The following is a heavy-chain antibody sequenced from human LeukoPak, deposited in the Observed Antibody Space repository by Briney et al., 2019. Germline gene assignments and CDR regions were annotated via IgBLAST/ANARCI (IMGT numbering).Heavy chain of an antibody. CDR1: GGTFSSYA. J-gene: IGHJ4*02. Sequence: ASVKVSCKASGGTFSSYAISWVRQAPGQGLEWMGIINPSGGSTSYAQKFQGRVTMTRDTSTSTVYMELSSLRSEDTAVYYCARVFTIFGVPSYYFDYWGQGTLVTVSS. CDR3: ARVFTIFGVPSYYFDY. D-gene: IGHD3-3*01. CDR2: INPSGGST. V-gene: IGHV1-46*01.